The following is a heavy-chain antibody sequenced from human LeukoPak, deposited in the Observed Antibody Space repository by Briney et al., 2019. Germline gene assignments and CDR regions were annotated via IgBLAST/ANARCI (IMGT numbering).Heavy chain of an antibody. D-gene: IGHD2-15*01. CDR1: GFTFSSYS. Sequence: PGGSLRLSCAASGFTFSSYSMNWVRQAPGKGLEWVSFISTSSSYIYYADSVKGRFTISRDNAKNSLYLQMNSLRAEDTAVYYCARGESIAVVPPDYWGQGTLVTVSS. CDR2: ISTSSSYI. CDR3: ARGESIAVVPPDY. V-gene: IGHV3-21*01. J-gene: IGHJ4*02.